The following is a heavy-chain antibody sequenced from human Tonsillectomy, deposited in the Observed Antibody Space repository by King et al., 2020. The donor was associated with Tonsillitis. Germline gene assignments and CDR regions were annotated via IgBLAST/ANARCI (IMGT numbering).Heavy chain of an antibody. V-gene: IGHV1-18*04. D-gene: IGHD3-22*01. CDR3: ERQEHYFDSGGYLDYYYGMDV. Sequence: VQLVQSGAEVKKPGASVKVSCKASGYTFTSYGISWVRQAPGQGLEWMGWISAYNGNTNYALKLQGRVTMTTDTSTSTAYMELRSRRSDDTAVYYCERQEHYFDSGGYLDYYYGMDVWGQGTTVTVSS. J-gene: IGHJ6*02. CDR2: ISAYNGNT. CDR1: GYTFTSYG.